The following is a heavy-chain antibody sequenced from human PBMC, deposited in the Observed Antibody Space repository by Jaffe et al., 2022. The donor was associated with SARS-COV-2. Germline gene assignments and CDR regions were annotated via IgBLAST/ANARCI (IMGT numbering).Heavy chain of an antibody. V-gene: IGHV3-48*03. CDR3: ARRFVIATGTTTYYYYYYGMDV. D-gene: IGHD1-7*01. CDR2: ISSSGSTI. Sequence: EVQLVESGGGLVQPGGSLRLSCAASGFTFSSYEMNWVRQAPGKGLEWVSYISSSGSTIYYADSVKGRFTISRDNAKNSLYLQMNSLRAEDTAVYYCARRFVIATGTTTYYYYYYGMDVWGQGTTVTVSS. J-gene: IGHJ6*02. CDR1: GFTFSSYE.